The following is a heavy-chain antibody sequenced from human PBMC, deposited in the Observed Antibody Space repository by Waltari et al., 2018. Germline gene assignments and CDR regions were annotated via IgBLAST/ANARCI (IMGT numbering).Heavy chain of an antibody. CDR1: GGSISSYY. J-gene: IGHJ4*02. Sequence: QVQLQESGPGLVKPSETLSLTRTVSGGSISSYYWSWIRQPPGTGLEWIGYIYYSGSTNYNPSLKSRVTISVDTSKNQFSLKLSSVTAADTAVYYCARSSGNYVPPLFDYWGQGTLVTVSS. D-gene: IGHD1-7*01. CDR3: ARSSGNYVPPLFDY. CDR2: IYYSGST. V-gene: IGHV4-59*01.